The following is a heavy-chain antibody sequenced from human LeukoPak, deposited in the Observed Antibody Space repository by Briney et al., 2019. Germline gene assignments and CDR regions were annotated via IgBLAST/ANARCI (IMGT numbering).Heavy chain of an antibody. J-gene: IGHJ4*02. D-gene: IGHD5-18*01. CDR1: GYTFTPYY. V-gene: IGHV1-2*02. Sequence: ASVRVSCKASGYTFTPYYMHWVRQAPGQGLEWMGWINPNSGGTNYAQKFQGRATMTRDTSISTAYMELSRLRSDDTAVYYCARETAMVHDFDYWGQGTLVTVSS. CDR2: INPNSGGT. CDR3: ARETAMVHDFDY.